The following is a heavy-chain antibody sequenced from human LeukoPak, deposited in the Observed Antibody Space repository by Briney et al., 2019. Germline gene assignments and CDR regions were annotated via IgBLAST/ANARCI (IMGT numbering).Heavy chain of an antibody. CDR3: ARLSQRYYYDSSGYGPFDY. CDR1: GYSFTCYW. J-gene: IGHJ4*02. CDR2: SDPVISDT. D-gene: IGHD3-22*01. Sequence: GESLKISCKGSGYSFTCYWIGWARQVPGKGLEWMGISDPVISDTRYSTYSQGQVTISADKSISTAYLQWSSLKASDTAMYYCARLSQRYYYDSSGYGPFDYWGQGTLVTVSS. V-gene: IGHV5-51*01.